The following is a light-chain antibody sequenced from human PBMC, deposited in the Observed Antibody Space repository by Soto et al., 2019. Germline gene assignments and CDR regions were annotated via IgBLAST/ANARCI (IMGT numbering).Light chain of an antibody. J-gene: IGKJ2*01. CDR2: EVS. V-gene: IGKV2D-29*01. CDR1: QSLLHSNGKTY. CDR3: LQTLQLPYT. Sequence: DIVMTQTPLSLSVTPGQSASISCKSSQSLLHSNGKTYLYWYLQKPGQPPHLLINEVSNRFSGVPDRFSGSGSGTDFALKISRVEAEDVGLYYCLQTLQLPYTFGQGTKLEIK.